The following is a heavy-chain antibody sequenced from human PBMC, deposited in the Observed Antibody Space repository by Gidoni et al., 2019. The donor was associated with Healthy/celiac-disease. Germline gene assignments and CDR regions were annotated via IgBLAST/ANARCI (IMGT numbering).Heavy chain of an antibody. D-gene: IGHD5-12*01. V-gene: IGHV3-33*01. CDR3: GADGYNSHAFDI. J-gene: IGHJ3*02. CDR1: GVTFSSYG. Sequence: QVQLVESGGGVVQPGRSLRLSCAASGVTFSSYGMHWVRQAPGKGLEWVAVRWYDGSNKYYADSVKGRFTISRDNSKNTLYLQMNSLRAEDTAVYYCGADGYNSHAFDIWGQGTMVTVSS. CDR2: RWYDGSNK.